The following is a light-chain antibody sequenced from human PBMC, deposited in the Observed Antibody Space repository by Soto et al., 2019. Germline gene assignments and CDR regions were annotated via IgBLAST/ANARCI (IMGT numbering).Light chain of an antibody. CDR3: QQYARYPWT. Sequence: DIQMTQSPSTLSASVGDRVTITCRASQSVGSWLAWHQQKPGRAPKVLVYKASSLQSGVPSRFSASGSGTEVMLTISSLQPDDASIYFCQQYARYPWTFGQGTMVEIK. V-gene: IGKV1-5*03. CDR2: KAS. CDR1: QSVGSW. J-gene: IGKJ1*01.